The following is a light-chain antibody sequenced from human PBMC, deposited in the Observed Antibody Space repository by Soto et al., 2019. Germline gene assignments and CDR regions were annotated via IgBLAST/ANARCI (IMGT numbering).Light chain of an antibody. J-gene: IGLJ3*02. Sequence: QLVLTQSPSASASLGASVKLTCTLSSGHNSYAIAWHQQQPEKGPRYLMKVNSDGSHSKGDGIPDRFSGSSSGAERYLTISRLQSEDAADYYCQTWSTDIRVFGGGTKLTVL. V-gene: IGLV4-69*01. CDR2: VNSDGSH. CDR1: SGHNSYA. CDR3: QTWSTDIRV.